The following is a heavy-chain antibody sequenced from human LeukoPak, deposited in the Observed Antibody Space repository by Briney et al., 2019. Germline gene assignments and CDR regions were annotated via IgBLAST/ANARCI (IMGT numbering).Heavy chain of an antibody. CDR3: AKDRASSVAGSQYYFDD. J-gene: IGHJ4*02. Sequence: GGSLRLSCVASGFTFSSYAMSWVRQAPGKGLEWVSAISVTGGNIYYANSVKGRFTISRDNSKNTLYLQMNSLRVEDMAVYFCAKDRASSVAGSQYYFDDWGQGTLVTVSS. CDR2: ISVTGGNI. CDR1: GFTFSSYA. V-gene: IGHV3-23*01. D-gene: IGHD6-19*01.